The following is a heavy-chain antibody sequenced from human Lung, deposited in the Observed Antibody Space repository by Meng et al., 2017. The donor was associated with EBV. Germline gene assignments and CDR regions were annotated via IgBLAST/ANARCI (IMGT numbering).Heavy chain of an antibody. D-gene: IGHD3-10*01. CDR3: AKGFGDH. Sequence: VQLVESGGGVVQPGRSLRLSCAASGFIFDDYGMHWVRQGPGKGLEWVSFISWNGGISHYADSVKGRFTVSRDNNKNCLYLQMNSLRPEDSALYYCAKGFGDHWGQGTLVTVSS. CDR1: GFIFDDYG. J-gene: IGHJ4*02. V-gene: IGHV3-43D*03. CDR2: ISWNGGIS.